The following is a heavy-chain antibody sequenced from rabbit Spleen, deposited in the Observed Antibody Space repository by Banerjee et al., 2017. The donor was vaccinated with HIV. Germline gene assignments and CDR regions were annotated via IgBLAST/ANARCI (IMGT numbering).Heavy chain of an antibody. V-gene: IGHV1S40*01. Sequence: QSLEESGGGLVKPGASLTLTCKASRFSFNSGYDMCWVRQAPGKGLEWIGCIYTSSGSTYYASWAKGRFTISKTSSTTVTLQMTSLTAADTATYFCARDTSSSFSSYGMDLWGPGTLVTVS. CDR2: IYTSSGST. CDR3: ARDTSSSFSSYGMDL. J-gene: IGHJ6*01. CDR1: RFSFNSGYD. D-gene: IGHD1-1*01.